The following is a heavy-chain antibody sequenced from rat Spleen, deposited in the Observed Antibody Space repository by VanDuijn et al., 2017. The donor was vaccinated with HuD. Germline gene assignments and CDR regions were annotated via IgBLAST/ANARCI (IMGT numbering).Heavy chain of an antibody. D-gene: IGHD2-7*01. Sequence: EVQVLESGGGLVQPGRSLKLSCVASGFTFNNYWMTWIRQAPGKGLEWVSSISADGVNTYYPDSVKGRFTISRANSENTVYLQMNSLRSEDTATYYCTAHGNRISRFAYWGQGTLVTVSS. CDR3: TAHGNRISRFAY. V-gene: IGHV5-31*01. J-gene: IGHJ3*01. CDR2: ISADGVNT. CDR1: GFTFNNYW.